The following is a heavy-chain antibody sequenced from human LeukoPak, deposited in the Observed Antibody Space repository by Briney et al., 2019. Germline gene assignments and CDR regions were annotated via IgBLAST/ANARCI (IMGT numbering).Heavy chain of an antibody. J-gene: IGHJ5*02. V-gene: IGHV3-23*01. CDR1: GFTFSSYG. Sequence: PGGTLRLSCAASGFTFSSYGMSWVRQAPGKGLEWVSAISGSGGSTYYADSVKGRFTISRDNSKNTLYLQMNSLRAEDTAVYHCAAIVVVPAAMFDPWGQGTLVTVSS. D-gene: IGHD2-2*01. CDR2: ISGSGGST. CDR3: AAIVVVPAAMFDP.